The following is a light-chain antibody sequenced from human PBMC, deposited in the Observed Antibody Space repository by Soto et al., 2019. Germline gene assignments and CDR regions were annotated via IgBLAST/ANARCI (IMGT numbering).Light chain of an antibody. CDR2: TAS. CDR1: QTINTY. V-gene: IGKV1-39*01. CDR3: QQSYSTPVS. J-gene: IGKJ5*01. Sequence: DIQMTQSPSSLSASVGDRVTITSRASQTINTYLNWYQQKPGKAPNLLTYTASNMQSGVPARFSGSGSGTDFTLTISSLQPEDFATYYCQQSYSTPVSFGRGTRLEIK.